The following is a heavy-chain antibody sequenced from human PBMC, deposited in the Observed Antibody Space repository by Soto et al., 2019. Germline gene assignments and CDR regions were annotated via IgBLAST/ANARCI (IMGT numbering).Heavy chain of an antibody. CDR1: GGSIRPYY. J-gene: IGHJ4*02. Sequence: QVQLQESGPGLVTPSETLSLTCTVSGGSIRPYYWSWIQQPPGKGLEWIGYIYYTGSTNYNSSLKSRVTMSLDTSKNQFSLKLNSVTAADTALYYCARGSPMSSSFPLDFWGQGTLVAVSS. D-gene: IGHD6-6*01. CDR3: ARGSPMSSSFPLDF. CDR2: IYYTGST. V-gene: IGHV4-59*01.